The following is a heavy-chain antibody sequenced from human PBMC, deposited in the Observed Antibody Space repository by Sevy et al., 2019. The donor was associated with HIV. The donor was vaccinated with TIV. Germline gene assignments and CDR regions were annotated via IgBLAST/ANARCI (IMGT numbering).Heavy chain of an antibody. D-gene: IGHD1-1*01. V-gene: IGHV3-7*01. CDR1: GLTFSNNW. J-gene: IGHJ1*01. Sequence: GGSLRLSCEASGLTFSNNWVARVRQAPGKGLEWVASVNQDGSHTYYVDSVKGRFTISRDNARDSVSLQMSSLRTEDTAVYYCARSSGAPSSNFQHWGQGTLVTVSS. CDR3: ARSSGAPSSNFQH. CDR2: VNQDGSHT.